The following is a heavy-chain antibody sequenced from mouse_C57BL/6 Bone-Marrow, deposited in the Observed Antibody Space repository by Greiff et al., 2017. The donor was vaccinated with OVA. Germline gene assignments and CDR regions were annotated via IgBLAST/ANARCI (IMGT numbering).Heavy chain of an antibody. V-gene: IGHV1-74*01. CDR1: GYTFTSYW. D-gene: IGHD1-1*01. J-gene: IGHJ1*03. CDR2: IHPSDSDT. CDR3: AMRGAIYYYGSSYWYFDV. Sequence: QVQLKQPGAELVKPGASVKGSCKASGYTFTSYWMHWVKQRPGQGLEWIGRIHPSDSDTNYNQKFKGKATLTVDKSSSTAYMQLSSLTSEDSAVYYCAMRGAIYYYGSSYWYFDVWGTGTTVTVSS.